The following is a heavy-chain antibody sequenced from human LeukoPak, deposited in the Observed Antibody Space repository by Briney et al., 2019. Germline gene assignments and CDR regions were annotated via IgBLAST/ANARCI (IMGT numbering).Heavy chain of an antibody. Sequence: GGSLRLSCAASGFTVSSNYMSWVRQARGKGLEWVSVIYSGGSTYYADSVKGRFTISRDNSKNTLYLQMNSLRAEDTAVYYCARDRFLEWLPMDVWGKGTTVTVSS. CDR1: GFTVSSNY. J-gene: IGHJ6*04. CDR2: IYSGGST. V-gene: IGHV3-66*02. D-gene: IGHD3-3*01. CDR3: ARDRFLEWLPMDV.